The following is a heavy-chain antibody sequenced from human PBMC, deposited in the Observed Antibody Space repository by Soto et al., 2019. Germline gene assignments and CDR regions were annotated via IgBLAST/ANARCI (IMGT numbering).Heavy chain of an antibody. CDR1: GGTFSSYA. J-gene: IGHJ6*02. D-gene: IGHD2-15*01. CDR3: AREGIVVVVAAPDYYYYYGMDV. V-gene: IGHV1-69*01. CDR2: IIPIFGTA. Sequence: QVQLVQSGAEVKKPGSSVKVSCKASGGTFSSYAISWVRQAPGQGLEWMGGIIPIFGTANYAQKFQGRVTITADESTSTAYMELSSLGSEDTAVYYCAREGIVVVVAAPDYYYYYGMDVWGQGTTVTVSS.